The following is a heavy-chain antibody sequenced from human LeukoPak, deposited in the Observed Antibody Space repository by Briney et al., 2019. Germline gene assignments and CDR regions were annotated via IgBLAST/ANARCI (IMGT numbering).Heavy chain of an antibody. Sequence: GGSLRLSCAASGFTFSSYWMNWVRQAPGKGLEWVASINQDGSEKYYLDSVKGRFTISRDNAKNSLYLQMNSLRDEDTAVYYCARSVELLWFGELLVGQNFDYWGQGTLVTVSS. CDR2: INQDGSEK. CDR1: GFTFSSYW. CDR3: ARSVELLWFGELLVGQNFDY. J-gene: IGHJ4*02. V-gene: IGHV3-7*01. D-gene: IGHD3-10*01.